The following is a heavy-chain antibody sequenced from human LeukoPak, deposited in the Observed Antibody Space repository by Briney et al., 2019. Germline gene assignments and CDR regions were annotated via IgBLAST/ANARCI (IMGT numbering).Heavy chain of an antibody. V-gene: IGHV4-34*01. J-gene: IGHJ4*02. CDR1: GGSLSGYY. D-gene: IGHD2-2*01. Sequence: SETLSLTCAVYGGSLSGYYWSWIRQPPGKGLEWIGEINHSGSTNYNPSLKSRVTISVDTSKNQFSLKLSSVTAADTAVYYCARFLRVGGRPARYYFDYWGQGTLVTVSS. CDR3: ARFLRVGGRPARYYFDY. CDR2: INHSGST.